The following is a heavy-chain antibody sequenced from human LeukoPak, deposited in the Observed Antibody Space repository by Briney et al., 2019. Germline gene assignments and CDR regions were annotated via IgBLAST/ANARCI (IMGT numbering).Heavy chain of an antibody. V-gene: IGHV3-30-3*01. CDR2: ISYDGSNK. CDR3: ARDYYDSSGYVDY. D-gene: IGHD3-22*01. J-gene: IGHJ4*02. Sequence: GGSLRLSCAASGFTFSSYAMHWVRQAPGKGLEWVAVISYDGSNKYYADSVKGRFTIARDNSKNTLYLQMNSLRAEDTAVYYCARDYYDSSGYVDYWGQGTLVTVSS. CDR1: GFTFSSYA.